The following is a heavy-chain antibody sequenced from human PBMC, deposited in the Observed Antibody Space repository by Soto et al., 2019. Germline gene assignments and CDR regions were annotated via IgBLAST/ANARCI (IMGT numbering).Heavy chain of an antibody. Sequence: QVQLVQSGVEVKKPGASVKVSCKASGYTFISHGISWVRQAPGQGLEWMGWISGKNGNTNYAQKLQRRVTLTTDTYTTTAYMELRSRRSDDTAVYYCARVSASIVVVPDYGMDVWGQGTTVTVSS. CDR3: ARVSASIVVVPDYGMDV. CDR2: ISGKNGNT. CDR1: GYTFISHG. V-gene: IGHV1-18*04. J-gene: IGHJ6*02. D-gene: IGHD2-15*01.